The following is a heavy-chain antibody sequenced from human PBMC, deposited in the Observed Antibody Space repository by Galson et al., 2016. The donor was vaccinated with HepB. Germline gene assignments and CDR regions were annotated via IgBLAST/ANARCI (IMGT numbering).Heavy chain of an antibody. Sequence: SLRLSCAASGFTFSSYPMSWVRQAPGKGLEWVSGISGSGGSTYYADSVKGRFTISRDNSKNTLYLQMNSLRAEDTAVYYCAKDNSGRKFFTRVRELSSMDVWGQGTTVTVSS. J-gene: IGHJ6*02. CDR2: ISGSGGST. V-gene: IGHV3-23*01. D-gene: IGHD3-10*01. CDR3: AKDNSGRKFFTRVRELSSMDV. CDR1: GFTFSSYP.